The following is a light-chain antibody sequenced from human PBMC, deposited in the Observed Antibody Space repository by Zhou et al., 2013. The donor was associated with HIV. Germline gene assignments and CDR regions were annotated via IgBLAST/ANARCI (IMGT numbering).Light chain of an antibody. CDR1: RSLVHSDGNTY. Sequence: DVVMAQSPLSLPVTLGQPASISCRSSRSLVHSDGNTYLSWFQQRPGQSPRRLIYKVSNRDSGVPPRFSGSGSGTDFTLRISRVEAGDVGIYYCMQGTQWPPSFGQGTRLEI. J-gene: IGKJ2*01. CDR3: MQGTQWPPS. CDR2: KVS. V-gene: IGKV2-30*02.